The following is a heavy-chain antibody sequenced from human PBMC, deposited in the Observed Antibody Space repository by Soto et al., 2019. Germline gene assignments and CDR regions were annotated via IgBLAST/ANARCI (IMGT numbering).Heavy chain of an antibody. V-gene: IGHV3-23*01. Sequence: VQLLGSGGGLVQPGGSLRLSCAASGFAFSSYAMTWVRQAPGKGLEWVSALSGSGATTYYADSVKGRFTISRDNSKNTLSLEMNSLRAEDTAVYYCAKPPESSSTFYYYGLDVWGQGTTLTVSS. CDR1: GFAFSSYA. J-gene: IGHJ6*02. CDR3: AKPPESSSTFYYYGLDV. CDR2: LSGSGATT. D-gene: IGHD2-2*01.